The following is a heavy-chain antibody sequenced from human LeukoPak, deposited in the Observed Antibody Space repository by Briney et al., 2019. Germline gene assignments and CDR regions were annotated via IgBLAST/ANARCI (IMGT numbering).Heavy chain of an antibody. D-gene: IGHD3-22*01. Sequence: SETLSLTCTVSGGSISSSNYYWGWVRQPPGKGLEWIGSLSYGGSTYHNPSLKSRLTISVDTSKNQFSLKLRSVAAADTAVYYCARHRDGYFTNFDNWGQGTLVTVSS. CDR3: ARHRDGYFTNFDN. CDR2: LSYGGST. V-gene: IGHV4-39*01. J-gene: IGHJ4*02. CDR1: GGSISSSNYY.